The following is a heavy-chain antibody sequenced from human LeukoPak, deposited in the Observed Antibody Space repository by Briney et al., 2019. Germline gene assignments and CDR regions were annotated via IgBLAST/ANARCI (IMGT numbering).Heavy chain of an antibody. V-gene: IGHV1-2*02. J-gene: IGHJ4*02. Sequence: ASVKVSCKASGYTFTGYYMHWVRQAPGQGLEWMGWINPNSGGTNYAQKFQGRVTMTRDTYISTAYMELSRLRSDDTAVYYCARAEAVAGTDFDYWGQGTLVNVSS. CDR3: ARAEAVAGTDFDY. CDR2: INPNSGGT. D-gene: IGHD6-19*01. CDR1: GYTFTGYY.